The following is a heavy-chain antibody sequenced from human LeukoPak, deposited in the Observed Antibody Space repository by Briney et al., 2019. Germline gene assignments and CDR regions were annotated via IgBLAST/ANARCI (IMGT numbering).Heavy chain of an antibody. D-gene: IGHD3-10*01. Sequence: GGSLRLSCAASGFTVGSNYMSWFRQAPGKGLEWVSVFYSGGSTYYADSVKGRFTISRDNSKNTLYLQMNSLRAEDTAVYYCARDGITMVRGVITTTYFDYWGQGTLVTVSS. CDR3: ARDGITMVRGVITTTYFDY. CDR1: GFTVGSNY. J-gene: IGHJ4*02. CDR2: FYSGGST. V-gene: IGHV3-53*01.